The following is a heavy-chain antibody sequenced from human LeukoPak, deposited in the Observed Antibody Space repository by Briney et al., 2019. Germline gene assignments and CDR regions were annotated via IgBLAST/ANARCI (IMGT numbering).Heavy chain of an antibody. J-gene: IGHJ4*02. V-gene: IGHV3-48*02. CDR1: GFIFRNYN. Sequence: GGSLRLSCAASGFIFRNYNINWVRQAPGKGLEWVSYISRSGSTIYYADSVKGRYTISRDDAKNSVYLQMNNLRDEDTAVYYCAREILSGYSDYWGQGTLVTVAS. CDR3: AREILSGYSDY. D-gene: IGHD3-9*01. CDR2: ISRSGSTI.